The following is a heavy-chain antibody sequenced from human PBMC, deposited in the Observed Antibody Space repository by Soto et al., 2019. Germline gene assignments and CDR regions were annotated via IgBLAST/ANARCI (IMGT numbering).Heavy chain of an antibody. CDR3: ARAETDWKGDGMDV. CDR2: IYYSGST. D-gene: IGHD1-1*01. V-gene: IGHV4-31*03. CDR1: GGSISSGGYY. J-gene: IGHJ6*02. Sequence: NPSETLSLTCTVSGGSISSGGYYWSWIRQHPGKGLEWIGYIYYSGSTYYNPSLKSRVTISVDTSKNQFSLKLSSVTAADTAVYYCARAETDWKGDGMDVWGQGTTVTVSS.